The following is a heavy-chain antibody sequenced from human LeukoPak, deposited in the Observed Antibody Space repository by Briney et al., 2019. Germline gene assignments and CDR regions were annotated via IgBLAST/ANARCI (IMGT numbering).Heavy chain of an antibody. V-gene: IGHV3-23*01. CDR1: GFTFSSYA. J-gene: IGHJ4*02. CDR2: ISGGGST. Sequence: GGSLRLSCAASGFTFSSYAMSWVRQAPGKGLEWVSAISGGGSTYYADSVKGRFTISRDSSKNTLYLQMNSLRAEDTAVYYCAKGGAYGSVSYRDYWGQGTLVTVSS. CDR3: AKGGAYGSVSYRDY. D-gene: IGHD3-10*01.